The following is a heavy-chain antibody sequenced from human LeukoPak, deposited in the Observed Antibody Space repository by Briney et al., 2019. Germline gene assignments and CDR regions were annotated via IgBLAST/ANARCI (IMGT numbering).Heavy chain of an antibody. J-gene: IGHJ4*02. D-gene: IGHD6-19*01. V-gene: IGHV3-74*01. Sequence: PGGSLRLSCAASGFTFSSYWMHWVRQAPGKGLVWVSRIDRDGSTTKYADSVKGRFTISRDNAKNTLYLEMNGLRAEDTAVYYCARELEIAVAGTLGYWGQGTLVTVSS. CDR2: IDRDGSTT. CDR1: GFTFSSYW. CDR3: ARELEIAVAGTLGY.